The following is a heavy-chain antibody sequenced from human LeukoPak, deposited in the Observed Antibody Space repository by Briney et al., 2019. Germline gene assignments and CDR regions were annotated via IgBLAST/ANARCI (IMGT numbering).Heavy chain of an antibody. Sequence: SETLSLTRAVYGGSFSGYYWSWIRQPPGKGREWIGEINHSGSTNYNPSLKSRVTISVDTSKNQFSLKLSSVTAADTAVYYCARAEIGIAVAGTPLLVYYGMDVWGQGTTVTVSS. CDR3: ARAEIGIAVAGTPLLVYYGMDV. CDR1: GGSFSGYY. D-gene: IGHD6-19*01. V-gene: IGHV4-34*01. CDR2: INHSGST. J-gene: IGHJ6*02.